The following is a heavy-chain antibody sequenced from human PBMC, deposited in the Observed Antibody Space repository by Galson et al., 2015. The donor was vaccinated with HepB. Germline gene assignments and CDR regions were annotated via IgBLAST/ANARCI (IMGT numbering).Heavy chain of an antibody. Sequence: SETLSLTCAVSGGSISSSNWWSWVRQPPGKGLEWIGEIYHSGSTNYNPSLKSRVTISVDKSKNQFSLKLSSVTAADTAVYYCARVPVVPAAMSVGDAFDIWGQGTMVTVSS. CDR2: IYHSGST. V-gene: IGHV4-4*02. J-gene: IGHJ3*02. CDR3: ARVPVVPAAMSVGDAFDI. D-gene: IGHD2-2*01. CDR1: GGSISSSNW.